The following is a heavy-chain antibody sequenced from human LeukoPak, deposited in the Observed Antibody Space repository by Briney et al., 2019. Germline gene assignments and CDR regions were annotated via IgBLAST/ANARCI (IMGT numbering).Heavy chain of an antibody. CDR2: ISGSGGST. V-gene: IGHV3-23*01. CDR3: AKDHSWPPYFDY. CDR1: GFTFSSYA. J-gene: IGHJ4*02. Sequence: GGSLRLSCAASGFTFSSYAMSWVRQAPGKGLEWVSAISGSGGSTYCADSVKGRFTISRDNSKNTLYLQMNSLRAEDTAVYYCAKDHSWPPYFDYWGQGTLVTVSS.